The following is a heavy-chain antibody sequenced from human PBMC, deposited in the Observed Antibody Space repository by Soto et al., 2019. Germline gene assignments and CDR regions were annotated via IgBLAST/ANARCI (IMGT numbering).Heavy chain of an antibody. CDR3: ARGAHMVRGGNPAYYYYYGMDV. CDR1: GGTFSSYA. J-gene: IGHJ6*02. Sequence: QVQLVQSGAEVKKPGSSVKVSCKASGGTFSSYAISWVRQAPGQGLEWMGGIIPIFGTANYAQKFQGRVTITADKSTSTAYMELSSLRSEDTAVYYCARGAHMVRGGNPAYYYYYGMDVWGQGTTVTVSS. CDR2: IIPIFGTA. V-gene: IGHV1-69*06. D-gene: IGHD3-10*01.